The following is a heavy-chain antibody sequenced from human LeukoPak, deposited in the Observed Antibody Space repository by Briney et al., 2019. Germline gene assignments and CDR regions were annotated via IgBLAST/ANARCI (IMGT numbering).Heavy chain of an antibody. V-gene: IGHV3-74*01. CDR2: INSDGSWT. CDR1: GDYW. D-gene: IGHD3-16*01. J-gene: IGHJ6*02. Sequence: GGSLRLSCAASGDYWMHWVRQAPGEGLVWVSLINSDGSWTSYADSVKGRFTISKDNAKNTVYLQMSNLRAEDTAVYFCARGGGLDVWGQGATVTVSS. CDR3: ARGGGLDV.